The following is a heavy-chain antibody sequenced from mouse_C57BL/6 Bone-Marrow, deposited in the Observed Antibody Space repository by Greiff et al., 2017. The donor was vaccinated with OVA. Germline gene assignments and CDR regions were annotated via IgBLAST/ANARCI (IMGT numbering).Heavy chain of an antibody. V-gene: IGHV1-64*01. D-gene: IGHD2-5*01. CDR2: IHPNSGST. CDR1: GYTFTSYW. CDR3: ARGSPYYSRVYYAMDY. Sequence: QVQLQQSGAELVKPGASVKLSCKASGYTFTSYWMHWVKQRPGQGLEWIGMIHPNSGSTNYNEKFKSKATLTVDKSSSTAYMQLSSLTSEDSAVYYCARGSPYYSRVYYAMDYWGQGTSVTVSS. J-gene: IGHJ4*01.